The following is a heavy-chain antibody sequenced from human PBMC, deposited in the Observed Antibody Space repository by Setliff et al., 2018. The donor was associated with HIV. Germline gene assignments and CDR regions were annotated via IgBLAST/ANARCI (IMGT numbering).Heavy chain of an antibody. Sequence: PSETLSLTFAVSGGSFSAYYWSWIRQSPHKGLEWIGEIDHTGSAYYNPSLISRVTISVDTSKNRFSLKLSSVTAADTALYYCARGPRVFAAVVETPFAFWGQGTRVTVSS. J-gene: IGHJ4*02. D-gene: IGHD6-19*01. CDR3: ARGPRVFAAVVETPFAF. V-gene: IGHV4-34*01. CDR2: IDHTGSA. CDR1: GGSFSAYY.